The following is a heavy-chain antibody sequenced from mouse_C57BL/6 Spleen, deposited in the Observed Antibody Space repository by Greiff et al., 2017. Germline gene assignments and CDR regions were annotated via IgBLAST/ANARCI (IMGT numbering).Heavy chain of an antibody. Sequence: QVQLQQPGAELVRPGTSVKLSCKASGYTFTSYWMHWVKQRPGQGLEWIGAIDPSDSYTNYNQKFKGKATLTVDTSSSTAYMQLSSLTSEDSAVYYCARGGVYAMDYWGQGTSVTVSS. CDR3: ARGGVYAMDY. J-gene: IGHJ4*01. V-gene: IGHV1-59*01. CDR1: GYTFTSYW. CDR2: IDPSDSYT.